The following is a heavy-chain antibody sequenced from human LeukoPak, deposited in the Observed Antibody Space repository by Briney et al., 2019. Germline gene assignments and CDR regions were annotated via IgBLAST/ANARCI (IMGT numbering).Heavy chain of an antibody. Sequence: SETLSLTCTVSGGSISSSSYYWGWIRQPPGKGLEWIGSIYYSGSTYYNPSLKSRVTISVDTSKNQFSLKLSSVTAAVTAVYYCASLMVRGTYYFDYWGQGTLVTVSS. D-gene: IGHD3-10*01. V-gene: IGHV4-39*07. CDR1: GGSISSSSYY. J-gene: IGHJ4*02. CDR2: IYYSGST. CDR3: ASLMVRGTYYFDY.